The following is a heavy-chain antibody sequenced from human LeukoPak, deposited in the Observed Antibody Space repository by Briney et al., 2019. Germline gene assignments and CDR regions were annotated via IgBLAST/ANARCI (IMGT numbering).Heavy chain of an antibody. CDR2: INSDGSAT. Sequence: GGSLRLSCAASGFPFSSYWMHWVRQVPGKGLLWVSRINSDGSATIYADSVRGRFTISRDNAKNTLYLQMSGLRVEDTAVYHCASDSPYYGMDVWGQGTTVTVTS. J-gene: IGHJ6*02. CDR3: ASDSPYYGMDV. CDR1: GFPFSSYW. V-gene: IGHV3-74*01.